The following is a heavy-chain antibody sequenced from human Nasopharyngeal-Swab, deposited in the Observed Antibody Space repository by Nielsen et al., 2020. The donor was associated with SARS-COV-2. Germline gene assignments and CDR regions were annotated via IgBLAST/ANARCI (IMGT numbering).Heavy chain of an antibody. V-gene: IGHV3-30-3*01. CDR1: GFTFSSYA. J-gene: IGHJ4*02. Sequence: GESLKISCAASGFTFSSYAMHWVRQAPGKGLEWVAVISYDGSNKYYADSVKGRFTISRDNSKNTLYLQMNSLRAEDTAVCYCARANLAYCGGDCYPPLDYWGQGTLVTVSS. CDR2: ISYDGSNK. CDR3: ARANLAYCGGDCYPPLDY. D-gene: IGHD2-21*02.